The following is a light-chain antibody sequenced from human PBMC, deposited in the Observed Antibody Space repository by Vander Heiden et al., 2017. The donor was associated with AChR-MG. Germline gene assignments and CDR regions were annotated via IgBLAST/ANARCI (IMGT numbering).Light chain of an antibody. Sequence: EIVLTQSPGTLPLSPGERATLSCRASQSVSSSYLAWYQQKPGQAPRLLISGASSRATGIPDRFSGGGSGTDFTLTISTLEHEDFAVYYCQQYGSSPYTFGQGTKLEIK. CDR1: QSVSSSY. CDR3: QQYGSSPYT. J-gene: IGKJ2*01. V-gene: IGKV3-20*01. CDR2: GAS.